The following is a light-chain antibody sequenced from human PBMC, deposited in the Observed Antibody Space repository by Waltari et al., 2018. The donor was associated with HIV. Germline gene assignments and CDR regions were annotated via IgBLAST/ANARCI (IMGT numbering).Light chain of an antibody. J-gene: IGLJ2*01. Sequence: QSALTQPASVSGSPGQSITISCPGPGSDCGLFHYVSWYQQVPGKVPKVMFSEVTSRPSGVSNRFSGSKSGSTASLTISDLQVEDEADYYCTSDTATDTLIFGGGTKVTVL. V-gene: IGLV2-14*01. CDR3: TSDTATDTLI. CDR1: GSDCGLFHY. CDR2: EVT.